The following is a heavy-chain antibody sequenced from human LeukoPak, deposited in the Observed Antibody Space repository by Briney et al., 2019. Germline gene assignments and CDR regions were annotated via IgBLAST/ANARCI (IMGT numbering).Heavy chain of an antibody. V-gene: IGHV4-30-2*01. J-gene: IGHJ4*02. CDR2: IYHSGST. CDR3: ARYSSSQLYFDY. CDR1: GGSISSGGYS. Sequence: SQTVSLTCAVSGGSISSGGYSWSWIRQPPGKGLEWIGYIYHSGSTYYNPSLKSRVTISVDKSKNQFSLKLSSVTAADTAVYYCARYSSSQLYFDYWGQGTLVTVSS. D-gene: IGHD6-13*01.